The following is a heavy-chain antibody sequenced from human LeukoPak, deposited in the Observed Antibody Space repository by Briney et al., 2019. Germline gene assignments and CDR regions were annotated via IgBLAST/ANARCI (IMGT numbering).Heavy chain of an antibody. D-gene: IGHD6-13*01. V-gene: IGHV4-59*01. J-gene: IGHJ4*02. CDR2: IYYSGST. CDR1: GGSISSYY. CDR3: ARESSSWYTHYFDY. Sequence: SETLSLTCTVSGGSISSYYWSWIRQPPGKGLEWIGYIYYSGSTNYNPSLKSRVTISVDTSKNQFSLKLSSVTAADTAVYYCARESSSWYTHYFDYWGQGTLVTVSS.